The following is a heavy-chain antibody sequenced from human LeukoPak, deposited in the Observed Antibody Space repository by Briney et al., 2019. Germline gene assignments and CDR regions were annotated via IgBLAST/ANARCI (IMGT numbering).Heavy chain of an antibody. CDR2: IYPGDSDT. CDR1: GYSFTRYW. Sequence: GESLQISCKGSGYSFTRYWIGWVRQMPGKGLEWMGIIYPGDSDTRYSPSFQGQVTISADKSISTAYLQWSSLKASDTAMNCCARSPEWLGFDHWGQATLVTVSS. D-gene: IGHD6-19*01. V-gene: IGHV5-51*01. CDR3: ARSPEWLGFDH. J-gene: IGHJ4*02.